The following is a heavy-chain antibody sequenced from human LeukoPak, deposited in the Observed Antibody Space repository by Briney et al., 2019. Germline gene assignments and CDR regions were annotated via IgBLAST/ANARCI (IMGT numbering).Heavy chain of an antibody. V-gene: IGHV3-7*01. Sequence: GRSLRLSCAASGFTFSSYAMHWIRQAPGKGPEWVANIKQDGGEKYYVDSVKGRFAISRDNAKNSLYLQMNSLRAEDTAVYYCARYGNGAWLAHYAFDIWGQGTMVTVSS. CDR1: GFTFSSYA. J-gene: IGHJ3*02. CDR3: ARYGNGAWLAHYAFDI. CDR2: IKQDGGEK. D-gene: IGHD6-19*01.